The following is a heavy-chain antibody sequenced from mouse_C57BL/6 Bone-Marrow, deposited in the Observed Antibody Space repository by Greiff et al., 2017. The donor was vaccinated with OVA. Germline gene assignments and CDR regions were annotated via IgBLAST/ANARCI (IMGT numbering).Heavy chain of an antibody. J-gene: IGHJ4*01. V-gene: IGHV1-15*01. CDR1: GYTFTDYE. D-gene: IGHD2-5*01. CDR2: IDPYTGGT. CDR3: ARDYSNYYAMDY. Sequence: QVQLQQPGAELVRPGASVTLSCKASGYTFTDYEMHWVKQTPVHGLEWIGAIDPYTGGTAYNQKFKGKATLTVDKSSSTAYMQLRSLTSEDSAVDYCARDYSNYYAMDYWGQGTSVTVS.